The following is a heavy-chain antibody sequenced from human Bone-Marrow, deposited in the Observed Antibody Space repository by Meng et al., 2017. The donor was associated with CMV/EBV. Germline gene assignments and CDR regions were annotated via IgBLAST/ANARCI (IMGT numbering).Heavy chain of an antibody. CDR3: AGTYCSSTSCYYPFDY. CDR1: GYTFTNNA. Sequence: ASVKVSCKASGYTFTNNAISWVRQAPGQGLEWMGWISAYNGNTDYAQKLQGRVTMTTDTSTSTAYMELRSLRSDDTAVYYCAGTYCSSTSCYYPFDYWGQGTLVTVSS. CDR2: ISAYNGNT. J-gene: IGHJ4*02. D-gene: IGHD2-2*01. V-gene: IGHV1-18*01.